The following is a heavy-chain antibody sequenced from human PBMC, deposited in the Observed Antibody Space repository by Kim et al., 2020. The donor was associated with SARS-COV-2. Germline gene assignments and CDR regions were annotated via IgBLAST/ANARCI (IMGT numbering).Heavy chain of an antibody. V-gene: IGHV5-51*01. Sequence: GESLKISRKGSGYSFTNYWIGWVRQMPGKGLEWMGIIYPGDSDTRYSPSFQGQVTISADKSISTAYLQWSSLKASDTAMYYCARLSTFIAAAGTDIYYYGLDLWRERPTVSVS. D-gene: IGHD6-13*01. CDR1: GYSFTNYW. CDR2: IYPGDSDT. J-gene: IGHJ6*02. CDR3: ARLSTFIAAAGTDIYYYGLDL.